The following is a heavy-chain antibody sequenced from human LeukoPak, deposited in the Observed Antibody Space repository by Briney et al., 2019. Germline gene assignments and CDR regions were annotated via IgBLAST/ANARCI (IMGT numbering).Heavy chain of an antibody. V-gene: IGHV5-51*01. CDR2: IYPGDSDT. Sequence: GESLKISCKGSGYSFTSYWIGWVRQMPGKGLEWMGIIYPGDSDTRYSPSFQGQVTISADKSISTAYLQWSSLKASDTAMYYCARHGRITGNLKYYCYMDVWGKGTTATVSS. D-gene: IGHD1-20*01. CDR3: ARHGRITGNLKYYCYMDV. J-gene: IGHJ6*03. CDR1: GYSFTSYW.